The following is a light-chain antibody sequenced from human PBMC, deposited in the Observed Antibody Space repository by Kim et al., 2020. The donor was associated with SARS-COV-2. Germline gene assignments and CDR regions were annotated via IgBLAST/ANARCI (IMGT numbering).Light chain of an antibody. J-gene: IGKJ2*03. CDR3: QHYNNWPQS. CDR2: GAS. CDR1: QSVSSD. Sequence: SVSPGERATLSCRASQSVSSDLAWYQQKPGQAPRLLIYGASTRAPGIPARFSGSGSGTEFTLTFSSLQSEDFAVYYCQHYNNWPQSFGQGTKLEI. V-gene: IGKV3-15*01.